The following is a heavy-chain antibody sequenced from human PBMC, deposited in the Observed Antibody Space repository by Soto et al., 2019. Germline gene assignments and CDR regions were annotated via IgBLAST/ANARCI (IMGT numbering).Heavy chain of an antibody. D-gene: IGHD6-19*01. CDR2: IYYSGST. CDR1: GGSISSSSYY. V-gene: IGHV4-39*01. CDR3: ARHDRLGYVSSGWTYYYYYYMDV. Sequence: QLQLQESGPGLVKPSETLSLTCTVSGGSISSSSYYWGWIRQPPGKGLEWIGSIYYSGSTYYNPSLKSRVTISVDTSKNQFSLKLSSVTAADTAVYYCARHDRLGYVSSGWTYYYYYYMDVWGKGTTVTVSS. J-gene: IGHJ6*03.